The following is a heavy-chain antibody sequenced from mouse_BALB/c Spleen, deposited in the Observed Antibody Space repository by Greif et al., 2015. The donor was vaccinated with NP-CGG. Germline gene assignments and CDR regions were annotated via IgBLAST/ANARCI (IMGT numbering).Heavy chain of an antibody. J-gene: IGHJ4*01. CDR3: ARHYAHYAMDY. D-gene: IGHD1-1*02. V-gene: IGHV2-6-7*01. Sequence: VNLVESGPGLVAPSQSLSITCTVSGFSLTGYGVNWVRQPPGKGLEWLGMIWGDGSTDYNSALKSRLSISKDNSKSXVFLRMNSLQTDDTARYYCARHYAHYAMDYWGQGTSVTVSS. CDR2: IWGDGST. CDR1: GFSLTGYG.